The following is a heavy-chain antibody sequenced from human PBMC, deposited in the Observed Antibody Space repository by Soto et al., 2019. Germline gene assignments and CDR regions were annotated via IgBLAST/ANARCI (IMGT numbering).Heavy chain of an antibody. Sequence: ASVKISCKATGGTFTSYDITWVRQATGQGLEWMGWMNPNSGNTGYAQKFQGRVTMTRNTSISTAYMELSSLRSEDTAVYYCARARGSYYVGVYYCFGVWGHGTSVTVSS. D-gene: IGHD1-26*01. J-gene: IGHJ6*02. CDR1: GGTFTSYD. V-gene: IGHV1-8*01. CDR2: MNPNSGNT. CDR3: ARARGSYYVGVYYCFGV.